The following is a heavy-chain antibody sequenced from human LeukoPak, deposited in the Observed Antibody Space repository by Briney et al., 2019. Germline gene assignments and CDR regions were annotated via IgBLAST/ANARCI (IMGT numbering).Heavy chain of an antibody. CDR2: ISSSGSTI. CDR3: ATRYSSGWYWYFDY. D-gene: IGHD6-19*01. CDR1: GFTFSSYE. Sequence: PGGSLRLSCAASGFTFSSYEMNWVRQAPGKGLEWVSYISSSGSTIYYADSVKGRFTISRDNAKNSLYLQMNSLRAEDTAVYYRATRYSSGWYWYFDYWGQGTLVTVSS. V-gene: IGHV3-48*03. J-gene: IGHJ4*02.